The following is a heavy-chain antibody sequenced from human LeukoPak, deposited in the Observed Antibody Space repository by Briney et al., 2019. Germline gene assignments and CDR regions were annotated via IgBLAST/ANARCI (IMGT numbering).Heavy chain of an antibody. Sequence: PSETLSLTCTVSGGSISGYYWSWIRQPPGKGLEWIGYIYYSGSTNYNPSLKSRVTISVDTSKNQFSLKLSSVTAADTAVYYCARGNYYGSSAYYPDWGRGTLVTVSS. CDR2: IYYSGST. CDR3: ARGNYYGSSAYYPD. V-gene: IGHV4-59*01. CDR1: GGSISGYY. D-gene: IGHD3-22*01. J-gene: IGHJ4*02.